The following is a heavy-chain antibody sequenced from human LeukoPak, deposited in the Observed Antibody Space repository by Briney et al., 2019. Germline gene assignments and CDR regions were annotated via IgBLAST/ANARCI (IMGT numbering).Heavy chain of an antibody. CDR2: INSDGSST. V-gene: IGHV3-74*01. CDR3: AKVIYSGSYRGGFDY. CDR1: GFTFSSYW. D-gene: IGHD1-26*01. Sequence: PGGSLRLSCAASGFTFSSYWMHWVRQVPGKGLVWVSRINSDGSSTRYADSVKGRFTISRDNAKNTLYLQMNSLRAEDTAVYYCAKVIYSGSYRGGFDYWGQGTLVTVSS. J-gene: IGHJ4*02.